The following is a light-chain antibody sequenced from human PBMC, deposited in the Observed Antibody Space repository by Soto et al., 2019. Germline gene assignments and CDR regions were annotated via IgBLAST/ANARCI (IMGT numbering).Light chain of an antibody. J-gene: IGKJ2*01. CDR3: QQYDKWPPSNT. Sequence: EMVLTQSPDTLSLSPGERATLSCRASQSVSSSYLAWYQQKLGQAPRLLIYGASTRATGIPDRFSGSGSGTDFTLTVSSLQSEDFAVYYCQQYDKWPPSNTFGQGTKLEIK. CDR1: QSVSSSY. V-gene: IGKV3-20*01. CDR2: GAS.